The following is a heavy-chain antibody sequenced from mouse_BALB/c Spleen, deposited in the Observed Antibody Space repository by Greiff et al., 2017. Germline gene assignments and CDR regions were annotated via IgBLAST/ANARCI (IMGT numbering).Heavy chain of an antibody. CDR1: GYTFTSYY. J-gene: IGHJ4*01. CDR2: INPSNGGT. V-gene: IGHV1S81*02. Sequence: QVQLQQSGAELVKPGASVKLSCKASGYTFTSYYMYWVKQRPGQGLEWIGEINPSNGGTNFNEKFKSKATLTVDKSSSTAYMQLSSLTSEDSAVYYCTRADYRYAMDYWGQGTSVTVSS. CDR3: TRADYRYAMDY. D-gene: IGHD2-14*01.